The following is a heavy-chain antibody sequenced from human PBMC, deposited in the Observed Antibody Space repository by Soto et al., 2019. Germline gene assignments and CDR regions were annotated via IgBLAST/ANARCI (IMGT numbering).Heavy chain of an antibody. V-gene: IGHV3-30*03. CDR2: ISYDGSNK. Sequence: GGSLRLSCAASGFTFSSYGMHWVRQAPGKGLEWVAVISYDGSNKYYADSVKGRFTISRDNSKNTLYLQMNSLRAEDTAVYYCASVLRYFDWLYGMDVWGQGTTVTVSS. CDR3: ASVLRYFDWLYGMDV. CDR1: GFTFSSYG. J-gene: IGHJ6*02. D-gene: IGHD3-9*01.